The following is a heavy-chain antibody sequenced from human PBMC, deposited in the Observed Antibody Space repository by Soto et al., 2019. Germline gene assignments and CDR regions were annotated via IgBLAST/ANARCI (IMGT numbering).Heavy chain of an antibody. J-gene: IGHJ6*02. V-gene: IGHV2-5*01. CDR2: IYWNDDK. D-gene: IGHD6-13*01. CDR1: GFSLSTSGVG. CDR3: AHTNGYGFYYYYYGMDV. Sequence: ASGPTLVNPTQTLTLTCTFSGFSLSTSGVGVGWIRQPPGKALEWLALIYWNDDKRYSPSLKSRLTITKDTSKNQVVLTMTNMDPVDTATYYCAHTNGYGFYYYYYGMDVWGQGTTVTVSS.